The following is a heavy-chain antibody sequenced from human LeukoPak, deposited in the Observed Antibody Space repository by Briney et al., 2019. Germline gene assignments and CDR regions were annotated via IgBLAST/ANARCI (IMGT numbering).Heavy chain of an antibody. CDR1: GFIFDSYA. D-gene: IGHD3-10*01. Sequence: GGSLRLSCSASGFIFDSYAMHWVRQAPGKGLEWVAVIWYHGSDKYYADSVKGRFTISRDNSKNTLYLQMNSLRAEDTAVYYCARPFGSGSSPTAYFDYWGQGTLVTVSS. V-gene: IGHV3-33*08. CDR3: ARPFGSGSSPTAYFDY. CDR2: IWYHGSDK. J-gene: IGHJ4*02.